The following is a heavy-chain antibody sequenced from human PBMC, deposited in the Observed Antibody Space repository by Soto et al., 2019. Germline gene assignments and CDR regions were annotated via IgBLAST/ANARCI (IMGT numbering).Heavy chain of an antibody. D-gene: IGHD2-8*02. J-gene: IGHJ4*02. CDR1: GGSISSPSYN. V-gene: IGHV4-39*01. CDR3: TTLASGHFDS. CDR2: VFYSGTT. Sequence: QLRESGPGLLKPSETLSLTCNVSGGSISSPSYNWGWVRQPPGKGPEWIGTVFYSGTTQYNPSLRSRLAMSVDTSKSKVSLTLTSVTAADTAVYYCTTLASGHFDSWGQGAQVTVSS.